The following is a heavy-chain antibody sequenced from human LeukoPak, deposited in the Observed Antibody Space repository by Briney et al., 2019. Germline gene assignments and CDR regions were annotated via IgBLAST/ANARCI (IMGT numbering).Heavy chain of an antibody. CDR3: ARVAPNRRYCSGGSCLNYFDY. Sequence: ASVKVSCKASGYTFINYGITWVRQAPGQGLEWMGWISAYDGHTKYAQKLQGRVTMTTDTSTSTAYMELRSLRSDDTAVYYCARVAPNRRYCSGGSCLNYFDYWGQGTLVTVSS. CDR1: GYTFINYG. J-gene: IGHJ4*02. CDR2: ISAYDGHT. V-gene: IGHV1-18*01. D-gene: IGHD2-15*01.